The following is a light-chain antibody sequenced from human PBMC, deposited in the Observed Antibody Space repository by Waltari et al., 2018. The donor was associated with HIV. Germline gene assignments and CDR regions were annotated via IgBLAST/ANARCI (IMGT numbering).Light chain of an antibody. CDR2: GGN. Sequence: SSELTQDPVVSVALGQTIKIRCKGDSLRSFFANWYQHRPGQAPVIVVYGGNRRPTGIPARFSASNSGNTSSLIISNSQAVDEADYFCHSRDTDGDHYVFGGGTRVIV. CDR3: HSRDTDGDHYV. V-gene: IGLV3-19*01. J-gene: IGLJ1*01. CDR1: SLRSFF.